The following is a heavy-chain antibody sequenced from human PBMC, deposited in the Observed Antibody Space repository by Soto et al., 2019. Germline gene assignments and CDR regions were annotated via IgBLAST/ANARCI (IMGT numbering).Heavy chain of an antibody. CDR3: AKDLEQLALYYYYGMDV. D-gene: IGHD6-6*01. V-gene: IGHV3-23*01. Sequence: EVQLLESGGGLVQPGGSLRLSCAASGFTFSSYAMSWVRQAPGKELEWVSAISGSGGSTYYADSVKGRFTISRDNSKNTLYLQMNSLRAEDTAVYYCAKDLEQLALYYYYGMDVWGQGTTVTVSS. CDR2: ISGSGGST. J-gene: IGHJ6*02. CDR1: GFTFSSYA.